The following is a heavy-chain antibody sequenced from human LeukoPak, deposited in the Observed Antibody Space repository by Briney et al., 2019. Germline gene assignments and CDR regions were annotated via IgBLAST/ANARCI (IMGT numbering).Heavy chain of an antibody. Sequence: GASVKVSCKASGYSFITYDVNWVRQATGQGPEWMGYMNPNTGITGYAQTFQGRVTMTSDTSINTAYMELSSVTAADTAVYYCARHPLAVARSYYDYGMDVWGQGTTVTVSS. J-gene: IGHJ6*02. CDR3: ARHPLAVARSYYDYGMDV. CDR1: GYSFITYD. D-gene: IGHD6-19*01. V-gene: IGHV1-8*01. CDR2: MNPNTGIT.